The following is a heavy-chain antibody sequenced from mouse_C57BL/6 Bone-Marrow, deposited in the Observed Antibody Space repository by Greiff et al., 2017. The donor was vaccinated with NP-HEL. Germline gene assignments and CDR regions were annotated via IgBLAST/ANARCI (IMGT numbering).Heavy chain of an antibody. J-gene: IGHJ4*01. V-gene: IGHV5-17*01. Sequence: EVQVVESGGGLVKPGGSLKLSCAASGFTFSDYGMHWVRQAPEKGLEWVAYISSGSSTIYYADKVKGRFTISRDNAKNTLFLQMTSLRSEDAAMYYCRRRSLLYYYAMDYWGQGTSVTVSS. CDR3: RRRSLLYYYAMDY. CDR1: GFTFSDYG. D-gene: IGHD1-1*01. CDR2: ISSGSSTI.